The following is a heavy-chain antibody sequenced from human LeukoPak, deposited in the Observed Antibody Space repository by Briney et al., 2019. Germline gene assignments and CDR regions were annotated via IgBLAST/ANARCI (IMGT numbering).Heavy chain of an antibody. D-gene: IGHD5-18*01. Sequence: SETLSLTCTVYGGSISSYYWSWIRQPPGKGLEWIGYIYYSGSTNYNPSLKSRVTISVDTSKNQFSLKLSSVTAADTAVYYCARDRGYSYGIFDYWGQGTLVTVSS. CDR2: IYYSGST. CDR3: ARDRGYSYGIFDY. V-gene: IGHV4-59*01. CDR1: GGSISSYY. J-gene: IGHJ4*02.